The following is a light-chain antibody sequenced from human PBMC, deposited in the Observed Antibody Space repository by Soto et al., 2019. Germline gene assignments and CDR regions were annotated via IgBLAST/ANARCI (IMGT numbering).Light chain of an antibody. J-gene: IGLJ2*01. CDR3: QSYDSSLSRV. CDR1: SSNIGAGYD. V-gene: IGLV1-40*01. CDR2: GNS. Sequence: QSVLTQPPSASGAPGQRVTISCTGSSSNIGAGYDVHWYQRLPGTAPKLLIYGNSNRPSGVPDRFSGSKSGTSASLAITGLQAEDEADYYCQSYDSSLSRVFGGGTKLTVL.